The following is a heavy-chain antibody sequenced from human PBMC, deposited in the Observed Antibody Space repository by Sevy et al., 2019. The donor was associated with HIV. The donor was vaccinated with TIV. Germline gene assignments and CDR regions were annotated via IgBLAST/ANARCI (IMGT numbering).Heavy chain of an antibody. CDR3: AKVHTDIPYYYYYGMDV. CDR2: VSGSGGST. CDR1: GFIFSSYA. Sequence: GGSLRLSCAASGFIFSSYAMSWVRQAPGKGLEWVSAVSGSGGSTYYADSVKGRFTISRDNPKNTLYLQMSSLRAEDTAGYYCAKVHTDIPYYYYYGMDVWGQGTTVTVSS. V-gene: IGHV3-23*01. D-gene: IGHD2-2*02. J-gene: IGHJ6*02.